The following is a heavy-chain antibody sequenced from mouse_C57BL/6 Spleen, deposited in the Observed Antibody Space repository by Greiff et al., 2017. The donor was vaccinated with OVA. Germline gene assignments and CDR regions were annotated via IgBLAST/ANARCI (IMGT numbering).Heavy chain of an antibody. Sequence: EVQLVESGGGLVQPKGSLKLSCAASGFSFNTYAMNWVRQAPGKGLEWVARIRSKSNNYATYYADSVKDRFTISRDDSESMLYLQMNNLKTEDTAMYYCVRQGGNYEIFAYWGQGTLVTVSA. V-gene: IGHV10-1*01. CDR3: VRQGGNYEIFAY. J-gene: IGHJ3*01. CDR2: IRSKSNNYAT. D-gene: IGHD2-1*01. CDR1: GFSFNTYA.